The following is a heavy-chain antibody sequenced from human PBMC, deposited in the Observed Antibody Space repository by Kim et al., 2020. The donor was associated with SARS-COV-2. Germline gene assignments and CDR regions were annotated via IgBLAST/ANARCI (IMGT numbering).Heavy chain of an antibody. D-gene: IGHD3-10*01. CDR2: INAGNGNT. J-gene: IGHJ5*02. Sequence: ASVKVSCKASGYTFTSYAMHWVRQAPGQRLEWMGWINAGNGNTKYSQKFQGRVTITRDTSASTAYMELSSLRSEDTAVYYCARVSYYYGSGSRNWFDPWGQGTLVTVSS. V-gene: IGHV1-3*01. CDR3: ARVSYYYGSGSRNWFDP. CDR1: GYTFTSYA.